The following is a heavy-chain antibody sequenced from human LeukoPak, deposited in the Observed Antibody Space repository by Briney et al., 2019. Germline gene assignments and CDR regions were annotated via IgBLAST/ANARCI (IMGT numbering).Heavy chain of an antibody. CDR2: VNSGGTT. D-gene: IGHD5/OR15-5a*01. J-gene: IGHJ4*01. V-gene: IGHV4-39*01. Sequence: SETLSLTCTVSSGSMNTNSYYWVWIRQPPGKGLEWIGNVNSGGTTYNLALESRVIISLDTSKNQFSLKLTSVTAADTAIYFCGARRVGPLRPLDFWGQGTLVTASS. CDR3: GARRVGPLRPLDF. CDR1: SGSMNTNSYY.